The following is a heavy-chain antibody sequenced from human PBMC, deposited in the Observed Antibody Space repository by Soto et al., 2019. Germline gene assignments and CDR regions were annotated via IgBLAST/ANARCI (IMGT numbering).Heavy chain of an antibody. J-gene: IGHJ6*02. V-gene: IGHV4-31*03. D-gene: IGHD6-6*01. Sequence: QVQLQESGPGLVKPSQTLSLTCTVSGGSISSGGYYWTWIRQHPGKGLEWIGYNYYSGITYYNPSLKSRGNISLATSKNQFSLKLSSVTAADTAVYYCARGSSIAGLYYGMDVWGQGTTVTVSS. CDR2: NYYSGIT. CDR3: ARGSSIAGLYYGMDV. CDR1: GGSISSGGYY.